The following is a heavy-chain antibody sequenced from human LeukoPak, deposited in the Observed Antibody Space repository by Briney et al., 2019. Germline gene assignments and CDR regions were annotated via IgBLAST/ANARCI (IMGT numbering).Heavy chain of an antibody. CDR2: IYYSGST. Sequence: SETVSLTCTVSGGSISSSSYYWGWIRQPPGKGLEWIGSIYYSGSTYYNPSLKSRVTISVDTSKNQFSLKLSSVTAADTAVYYCARHERGSSWFDYWGQGTLVTVSS. CDR1: GGSISSSSYY. V-gene: IGHV4-39*01. CDR3: ARHERGSSWFDY. D-gene: IGHD6-13*01. J-gene: IGHJ4*02.